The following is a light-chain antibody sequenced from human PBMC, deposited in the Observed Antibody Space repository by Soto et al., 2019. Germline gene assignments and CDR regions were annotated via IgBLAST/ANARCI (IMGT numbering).Light chain of an antibody. CDR2: GAT. CDR1: QGVRDTH. CDR3: QQYGPSPLYT. V-gene: IGKV3-20*01. J-gene: IGKJ2*01. Sequence: EIVLTQSPGTLSLSPGERVTLFCTPSQGVRDTHLAWYQQKPGQPPRLLTYGATSRATDIPDRFSASGSGTDFALTISRLEPEDFAVYFCQQYGPSPLYTFGQGTKLEMK.